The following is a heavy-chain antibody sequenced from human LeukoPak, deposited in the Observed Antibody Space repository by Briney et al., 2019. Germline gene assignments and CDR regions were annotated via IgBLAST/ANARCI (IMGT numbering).Heavy chain of an antibody. D-gene: IGHD1-26*01. CDR1: GFSFSNNG. J-gene: IGHJ4*02. Sequence: GWSLSLSCPASGFSFSNNGMHWVRQAPGNGLEGVAFIQSDGTNEYYADPVKGRFTISRDNSKSTLYLQINSLRAEDTALYYCAKARGTYCVDSWGQGTMVSVSS. V-gene: IGHV3-30*02. CDR3: AKARGTYCVDS. CDR2: IQSDGTNE.